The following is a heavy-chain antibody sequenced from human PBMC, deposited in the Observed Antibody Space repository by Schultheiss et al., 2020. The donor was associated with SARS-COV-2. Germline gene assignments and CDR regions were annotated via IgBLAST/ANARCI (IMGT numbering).Heavy chain of an antibody. J-gene: IGHJ5*02. CDR2: IYYSGNT. CDR3: ARSFQLILPQASWFDP. Sequence: SETLSLTCTVSGGSINNGGYYWSWIRQHPRKGLEWIGYIYYSGNTYFNPSLESRVAISLDTAKNQFSLKLTSVTAADTSLYYCARSFQLILPQASWFDPWGQGTLVTVSS. D-gene: IGHD3/OR15-3a*01. V-gene: IGHV4-31*03. CDR1: GGSINNGGYY.